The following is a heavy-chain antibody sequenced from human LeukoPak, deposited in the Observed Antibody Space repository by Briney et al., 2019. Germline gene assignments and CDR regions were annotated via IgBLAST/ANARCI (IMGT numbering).Heavy chain of an antibody. Sequence: SETLSLTCAVYGGSSTGYYWTWFPNPPGKGWGKFGEINHSGSTNYNPSLKSRVTISVDTSKSQFSLKLTSVTAADTAVYFCARNSAYSSSSGTNLWGQGTLVTVSS. CDR3: ARNSAYSSSSGTNL. CDR1: GGSSTGYY. V-gene: IGHV4-34*01. J-gene: IGHJ4*02. D-gene: IGHD6-6*01. CDR2: INHSGST.